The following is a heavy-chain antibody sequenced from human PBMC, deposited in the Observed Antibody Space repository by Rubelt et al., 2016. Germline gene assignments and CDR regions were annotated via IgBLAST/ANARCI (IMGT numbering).Heavy chain of an antibody. V-gene: IGHV1-2*02. CDR2: INPNSGGK. Sequence: QVQLVQSGAEVKKPGASVKVSCKASGYTFTGYYMHWVRQAPGQGLEWMGWINPNSGGKNYAQSGQGRGTMTRDTAIRAAYMVLSRLRSDDTAVYYCARASSGCDYWGQGTLVTVSS. CDR1: GYTFTGYY. J-gene: IGHJ4*02. CDR3: ARASSGCDY. D-gene: IGHD6-19*01.